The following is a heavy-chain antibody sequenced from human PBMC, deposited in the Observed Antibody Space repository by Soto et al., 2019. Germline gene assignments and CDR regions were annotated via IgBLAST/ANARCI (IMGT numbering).Heavy chain of an antibody. V-gene: IGHV4-34*01. CDR3: ARGCGVGNNGVCAWSGYYGIDY. CDR1: GGSFSGYY. Sequence: SETLSLTCAVYGGSFSGYYWSWIRQPPGKGLEWIGEINHSGSTNYNPSLKSRVTISVDTSKNQFSLKLSSVTAADTAVYYCARGCGVGNNGVCAWSGYYGIDYWGQGTLVTVSS. J-gene: IGHJ4*02. CDR2: INHSGST. D-gene: IGHD3-3*01.